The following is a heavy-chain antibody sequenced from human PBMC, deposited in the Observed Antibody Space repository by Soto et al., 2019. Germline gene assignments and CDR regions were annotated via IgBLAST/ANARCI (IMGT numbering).Heavy chain of an antibody. D-gene: IGHD2-2*01. Sequence: SVKVSCKASGGTFSSYAISWVRQAPGQGLEWMGGIIPIFGTANYAQKFQGRVTITADESTSTAYMELSSLRSEDTAVYYCARDAVLVPAAMSGDWFVPWGQGTLVTVSS. CDR3: ARDAVLVPAAMSGDWFVP. J-gene: IGHJ5*02. V-gene: IGHV1-69*13. CDR1: GGTFSSYA. CDR2: IIPIFGTA.